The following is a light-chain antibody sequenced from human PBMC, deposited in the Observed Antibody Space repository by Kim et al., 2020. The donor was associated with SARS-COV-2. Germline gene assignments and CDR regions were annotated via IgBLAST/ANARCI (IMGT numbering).Light chain of an antibody. CDR3: QVWDSSSDHRVV. V-gene: IGLV3-21*04. CDR2: YDS. CDR1: SIGSKS. J-gene: IGLJ2*01. Sequence: QGKTARVSWGGNSIGSKSVPWYQQKSGQAPVLVIYYDSDRPSGIPERFSGSNSGNTATLTISRVEAGDEADYYCQVWDSSSDHRVVFGGGTQLTVL.